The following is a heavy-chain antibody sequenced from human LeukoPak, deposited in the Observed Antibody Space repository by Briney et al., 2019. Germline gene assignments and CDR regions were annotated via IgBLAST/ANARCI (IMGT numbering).Heavy chain of an antibody. CDR1: GFTFSSYA. J-gene: IGHJ3*02. Sequence: GGSLRLSCAASGFTFSSYAMHWVRQAPGKGLQWVAVISYDGSNKYYADSVKGRFTISRDNSKNTLYLQMNSLRAEDTAVYYCARAGGGWYAFDIWGQGTMVTVSS. CDR2: ISYDGSNK. V-gene: IGHV3-30-3*01. CDR3: ARAGGGWYAFDI. D-gene: IGHD2-15*01.